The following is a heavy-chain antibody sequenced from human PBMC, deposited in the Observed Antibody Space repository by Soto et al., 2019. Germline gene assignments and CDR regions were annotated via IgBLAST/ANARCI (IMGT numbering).Heavy chain of an antibody. J-gene: IGHJ5*02. CDR3: ARQWLAPRPWNWFDP. D-gene: IGHD6-19*01. V-gene: IGHV1-46*03. Sequence: QVQLVQSGAEVKKPGASVKVSCKASGYTFTSYYMHWVRQAPGQGLECLGIINPSGGSTSYAQKFQGRVTMTRDTSTSTVYMELSSLRSEDTAVYYCARQWLAPRPWNWFDPWGQGTLVSVSS. CDR2: INPSGGST. CDR1: GYTFTSYY.